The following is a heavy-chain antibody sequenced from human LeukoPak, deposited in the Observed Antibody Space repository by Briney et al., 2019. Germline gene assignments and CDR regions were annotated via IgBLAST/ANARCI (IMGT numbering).Heavy chain of an antibody. CDR3: ARDKGRSEASDY. Sequence: ASVKVSCKASGYTFTGYYMHWVRRAPGQGLEWMGWINPNSGGTNSAQKFQGRVTMTRDTSITTAYMELTSLTSDDTAVYYCARDKGRSEASDYWGQGSLVTVSS. CDR1: GYTFTGYY. V-gene: IGHV1-2*02. CDR2: INPNSGGT. J-gene: IGHJ4*02. D-gene: IGHD5-12*01.